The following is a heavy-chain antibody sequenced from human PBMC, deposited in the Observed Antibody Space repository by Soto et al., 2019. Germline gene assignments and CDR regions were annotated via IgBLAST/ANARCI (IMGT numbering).Heavy chain of an antibody. CDR3: AREEYSSSWYGRWFDP. CDR2: ISAYNGNT. J-gene: IGHJ5*02. D-gene: IGHD6-13*01. CDR1: GYTFTSYG. Sequence: ASVKVSCKASGYTFTSYGISWVRQAPGQGLEWMGWISAYNGNTNYAQKLQGRVTMTTDKSTSTAYMELSSLRSDDTAVYYCAREEYSSSWYGRWFDPWGQGTLVTVSS. V-gene: IGHV1-18*01.